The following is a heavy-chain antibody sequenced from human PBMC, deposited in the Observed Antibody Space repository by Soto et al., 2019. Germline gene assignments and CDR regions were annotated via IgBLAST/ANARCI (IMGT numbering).Heavy chain of an antibody. V-gene: IGHV3-48*02. CDR1: GFTFSSYS. Sequence: GGSLRLSCAASGFTFSSYSMNWARQAPGKGLEWIAYIVSSSTTIFYADSVKGRFTISRDNAKSSLYLQMNSLRDEDTAVYYCARDNGMAGSFDPWGQGTLVTVSS. CDR2: IVSSSTTI. CDR3: ARDNGMAGSFDP. D-gene: IGHD2-8*01. J-gene: IGHJ5*02.